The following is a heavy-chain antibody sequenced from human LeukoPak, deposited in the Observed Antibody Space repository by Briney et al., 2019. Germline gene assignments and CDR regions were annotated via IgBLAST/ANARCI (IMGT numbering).Heavy chain of an antibody. D-gene: IGHD2-2*01. CDR2: VYTSGST. V-gene: IGHV4-61*02. CDR1: GGSISSDNYY. J-gene: IGHJ6*03. Sequence: PSETLSLTCSVSGGSISSDNYYWSWLRQPAGLGLEWIVRVYTSGSTIYNPSLKSRVSISVDTSKNQFSLKLSSVTAADTAVYYCTREVSTSRVVPPYYYYYYVDVGGKGTTVTVS. CDR3: TREVSTSRVVPPYYYYYYVDV.